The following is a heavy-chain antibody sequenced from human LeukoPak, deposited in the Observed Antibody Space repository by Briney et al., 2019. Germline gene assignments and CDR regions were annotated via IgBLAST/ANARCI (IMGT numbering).Heavy chain of an antibody. CDR1: GFTFSDYS. V-gene: IGHV3-48*04. J-gene: IGHJ4*02. CDR2: ISFSVNTK. CDR3: ARGAYSSGWAYFDH. D-gene: IGHD6-19*01. Sequence: GALRLSCAASGFTFSDYSMNWVRQAPGKGLEWVSYISFSVNTKYYGDSVKGRFTISRDNAKNSLYLHMDSLRAEDTAVYYCARGAYSSGWAYFDHWGQGTLVTVSS.